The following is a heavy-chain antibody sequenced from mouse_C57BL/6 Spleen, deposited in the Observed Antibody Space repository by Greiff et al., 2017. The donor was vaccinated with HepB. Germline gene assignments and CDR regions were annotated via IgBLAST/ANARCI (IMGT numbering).Heavy chain of an antibody. Sequence: EVQLVESGGGLVQPGGSLKLSCAASGFTFSDYYMYWVSQTPEKRLEWVAYISNGGGSTYYPDTVKGRFTISRDNAKNTLYLQMSRLKSEDTAMYYCARLTGNYYAMDYWGQGTSVTVSS. CDR3: ARLTGNYYAMDY. D-gene: IGHD4-1*01. J-gene: IGHJ4*01. V-gene: IGHV5-12*01. CDR1: GFTFSDYY. CDR2: ISNGGGST.